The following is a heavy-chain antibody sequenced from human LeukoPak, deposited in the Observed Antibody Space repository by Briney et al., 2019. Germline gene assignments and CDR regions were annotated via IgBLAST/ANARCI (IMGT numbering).Heavy chain of an antibody. CDR1: GYTFTSYG. Sequence: ASVKVSCKASGYTFTSYGISWVRQAPGQGLEWMGWISAYNGNTNYAQKLQGRVTMTTDTSTSTAYMELRSLRSDDTAVYYCAREVPTSGYDSAYYFDYWGQGTLVTVSS. V-gene: IGHV1-18*01. D-gene: IGHD5-12*01. CDR3: AREVPTSGYDSAYYFDY. CDR2: ISAYNGNT. J-gene: IGHJ4*02.